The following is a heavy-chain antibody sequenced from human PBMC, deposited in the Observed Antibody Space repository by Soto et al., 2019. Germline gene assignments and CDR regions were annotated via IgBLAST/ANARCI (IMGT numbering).Heavy chain of an antibody. CDR3: TTRDQGRFDH. D-gene: IGHD2-2*01. J-gene: IGHJ4*02. V-gene: IGHV1-69*06. Sequence: QVQLVQSGAEGKRPGSSVKVSCTPSGGTFNTLSINWVRQAPGQGLEWMGAIIPFLDSTNYAQKFQDRVTITADKSLGTAYMELTSLRSDDTAVYYCTTRDQGRFDHWGQGTPLTVSS. CDR2: IIPFLDST. CDR1: GGTFNTLS.